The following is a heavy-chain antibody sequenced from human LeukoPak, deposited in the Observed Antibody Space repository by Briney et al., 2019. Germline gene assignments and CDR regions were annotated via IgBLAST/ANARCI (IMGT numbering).Heavy chain of an antibody. V-gene: IGHV1-2*02. CDR2: INPNSGGT. J-gene: IGHJ4*02. Sequence: ASVKVSCKASGYTFTGYYMHWVRPAPGQGLEWMGWINPNSGGTNYAQKFQGRVTMTRDTSISTAYMELSRLRSDDTAVYYCARMVVTASSHRVFDYWGQGTLVTVSS. CDR1: GYTFTGYY. D-gene: IGHD2-21*02. CDR3: ARMVVTASSHRVFDY.